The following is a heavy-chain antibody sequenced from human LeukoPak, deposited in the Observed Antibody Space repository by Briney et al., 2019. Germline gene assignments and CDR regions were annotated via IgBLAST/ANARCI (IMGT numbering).Heavy chain of an antibody. J-gene: IGHJ4*02. Sequence: SETLSLTCTVSGGSISSYYWSWIRQPPGKGLEWIGYIYYSGSTNYNPSLKSRVTISVDTSKNQFSLKLSSVTAADTAVYYCARDIRGDDSSGYYPEFDYWGQGTLVTVSS. CDR2: IYYSGST. D-gene: IGHD3-22*01. V-gene: IGHV4-59*01. CDR1: GGSISSYY. CDR3: ARDIRGDDSSGYYPEFDY.